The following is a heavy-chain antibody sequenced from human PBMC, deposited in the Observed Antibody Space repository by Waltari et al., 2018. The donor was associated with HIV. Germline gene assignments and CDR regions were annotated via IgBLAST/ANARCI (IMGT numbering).Heavy chain of an antibody. CDR3: ARESRKRLRQGGINWFDP. J-gene: IGHJ5*02. CDR2: VHYSGHT. D-gene: IGHD2-21*01. Sequence: QVQLQQWGAGLLQASETLSPTCAVYGDSITDSYWNWIRQSPEKGREWLAEVHYSGHTAYSASVQSRASISINTAKNQFSLTFRTVTPADSGLYFCARESRKRLRQGGINWFDPWGQGTAVTV. V-gene: IGHV4-34*01. CDR1: GDSITDSY.